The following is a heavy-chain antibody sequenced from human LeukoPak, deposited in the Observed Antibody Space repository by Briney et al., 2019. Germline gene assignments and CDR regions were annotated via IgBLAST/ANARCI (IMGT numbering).Heavy chain of an antibody. CDR1: GFTFSSYA. J-gene: IGHJ4*02. D-gene: IGHD1-26*01. CDR2: ISYDGNNK. Sequence: GGSLRLSCAASGFTFSSYAMHWVRQAPGKGLEWVAVISYDGNNKYYADSVKGRFTISRDNSKNKLYLQMNSLRAEDTAVYYCARVYSPSGSYSVDYWGQGTLVTVSS. V-gene: IGHV3-30*14. CDR3: ARVYSPSGSYSVDY.